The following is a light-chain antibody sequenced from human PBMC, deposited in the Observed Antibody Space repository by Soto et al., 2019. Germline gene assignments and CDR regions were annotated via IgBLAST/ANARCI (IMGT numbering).Light chain of an antibody. CDR3: QPESRYSTWP. Sequence: DIQMTQSPATLSSSLGDRVIITCRASQSISNWFAWHQQKPVKAPKLLIYYSSTFQMGFPPRFSGSGLGTECPLTINRQPPADIASCNFQPESRYSTWPFGEGTKVDI. J-gene: IGKJ1*01. CDR2: YSS. CDR1: QSISNW. V-gene: IGKV1-5*01.